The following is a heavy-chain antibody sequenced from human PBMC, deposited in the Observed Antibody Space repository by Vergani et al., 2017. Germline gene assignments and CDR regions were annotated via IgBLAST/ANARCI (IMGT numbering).Heavy chain of an antibody. J-gene: IGHJ3*01. CDR2: IYPGDSDT. V-gene: IGHV5-51*03. CDR1: GYSFTSYW. CDR3: ARHXSTIFGVVPDAIDV. Sequence: EVQLVQSGAEVKKPGESLKISCKGSGYSFTSYWIGWVRQMPGKGLEWMGIIYPGDSDTRYSPSFQGQVTISADKSISTTYLQWSRLKASDTAMYYCARHXSTIFGVVPDAIDVWSQGRMVTVSS. D-gene: IGHD3-3*01.